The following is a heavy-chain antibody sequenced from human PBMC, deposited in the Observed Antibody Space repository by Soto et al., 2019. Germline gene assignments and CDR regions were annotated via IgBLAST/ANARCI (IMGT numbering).Heavy chain of an antibody. CDR3: SKLGGHCSSTNCYGYYGMDV. Sequence: SETLSLTCTVSGGSVSSGTSYWSWIRQPPGMGLEWIGYFYYSGSTNYNNALKNRDNISVDTSKDHFSLKLTSVTAADTAVYYFSKLGGHCSSTNCYGYYGMDVWGQGTTVTVSS. CDR2: FYYSGST. V-gene: IGHV4-61*01. D-gene: IGHD2-2*01. CDR1: GGSVSSGTSY. J-gene: IGHJ6*02.